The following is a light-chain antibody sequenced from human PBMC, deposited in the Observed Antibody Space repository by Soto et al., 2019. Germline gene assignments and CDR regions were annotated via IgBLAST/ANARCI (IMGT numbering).Light chain of an antibody. J-gene: IGKJ3*01. Sequence: EIVLTQSPGTLSLSPGERATLSCRASQSVSSSYLAWYQQKPGQAPRHLIYGASSRATGIPDRFSGSGSGTDFTLTISSLEPEDFSVYYCQQYGSSPWITFGPGTKVDIK. CDR3: QQYGSSPWIT. V-gene: IGKV3-20*01. CDR1: QSVSSSY. CDR2: GAS.